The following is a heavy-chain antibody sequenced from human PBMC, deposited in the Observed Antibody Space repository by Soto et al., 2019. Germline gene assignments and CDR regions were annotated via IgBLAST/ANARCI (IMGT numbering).Heavy chain of an antibody. D-gene: IGHD2-2*02. Sequence: PSETLSLTCTVSGGSITPYYWSWIRQPPGKGLEWIGHIYFTGSTNCNPSLKSRVTISVDTSKKQFSLKVSSVTAADTAVYYCARGEGAAPGILPAAINWFDPWGQGTLVTVSS. V-gene: IGHV4-59*01. CDR3: ARGEGAAPGILPAAINWFDP. CDR1: GGSITPYY. J-gene: IGHJ5*02. CDR2: IYFTGST.